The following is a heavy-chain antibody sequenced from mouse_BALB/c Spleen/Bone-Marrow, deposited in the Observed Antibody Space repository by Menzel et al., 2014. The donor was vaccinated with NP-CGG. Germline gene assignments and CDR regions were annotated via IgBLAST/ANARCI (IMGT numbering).Heavy chain of an antibody. V-gene: IGHV7-3*02. J-gene: IGHJ4*01. Sequence: EVKLMESGGGLVQPGGSLRLSCATSGFTFTDYYMSWVRQPPGKALEWLGFIRNKANGYTTEYSASVKGRFTISRDNSQSILYLQMNTLRAEDSATYYCARDDYYAMDYWGQGTSVTVSS. CDR1: GFTFTDYY. CDR3: ARDDYYAMDY. CDR2: IRNKANGYTT.